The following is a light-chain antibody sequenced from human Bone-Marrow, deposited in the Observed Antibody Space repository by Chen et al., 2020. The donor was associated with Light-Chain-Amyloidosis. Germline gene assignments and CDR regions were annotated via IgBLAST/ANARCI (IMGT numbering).Light chain of an antibody. V-gene: IGLV2-14*01. CDR3: SSYTITNTLV. CDR1: SSDVGGDNH. Sequence: QSALTQPASVSGSPGQSITISCPGTSSDVGGDNHVSWYQQHPDKAPKLMIYEVTNRPSWVPDRFSGSKSDKTASLTFSGLQTEDEADYFCSSYTITNTLVFGSGTRVTVL. CDR2: EVT. J-gene: IGLJ1*01.